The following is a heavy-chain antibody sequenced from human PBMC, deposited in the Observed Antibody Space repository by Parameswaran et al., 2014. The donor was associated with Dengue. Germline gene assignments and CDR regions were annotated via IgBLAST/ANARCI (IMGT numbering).Heavy chain of an antibody. CDR3: ARGVDTAMVAFDY. V-gene: IGHV4-39*01. Sequence: WIRQPPGKGLEWIGSIYYSGSTYYNPSLKSRVTISVDTSKNQFSLKLSSVTAADTAVYYCARGVDTAMVAFDYWGQGTLVTVSS. CDR2: IYYSGST. D-gene: IGHD5-18*01. J-gene: IGHJ4*02.